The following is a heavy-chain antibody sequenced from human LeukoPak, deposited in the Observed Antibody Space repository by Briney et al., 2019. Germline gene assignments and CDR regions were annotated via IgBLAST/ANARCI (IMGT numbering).Heavy chain of an antibody. D-gene: IGHD3-9*01. CDR2: IDYDSSHI. J-gene: IGHJ4*02. Sequence: GGSLRLSCAATGFTFSTSAMNWVRQVPGKGLEWVSSIDYDSSHIYYAASVRGRFTISRDNARDSVYLQMDSLRVEDTAVYYCTRDPLRYLRVGHYDYWGQGTLVAVSS. V-gene: IGHV3-21*01. CDR1: GFTFSTSA. CDR3: TRDPLRYLRVGHYDY.